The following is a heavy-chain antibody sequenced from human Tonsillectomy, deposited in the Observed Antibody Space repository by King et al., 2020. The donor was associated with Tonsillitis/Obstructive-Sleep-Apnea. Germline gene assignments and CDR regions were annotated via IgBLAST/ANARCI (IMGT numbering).Heavy chain of an antibody. V-gene: IGHV3-23*04. D-gene: IGHD3-3*01. J-gene: IGHJ4*02. CDR1: GFTFSSYA. Sequence: VQLVESGGGLVQPGGSLRLSCAASGFTFSSYAMSWVRQAPGKGLEWVSAISGSGGSTYYADSVKGRFTISRDNSKNTLYMQMNSLRAEDTAVYYCAKGTVLRFLESLSFFEYWGQGTLVTVSS. CDR2: ISGSGGST. CDR3: AKGTVLRFLESLSFFEY.